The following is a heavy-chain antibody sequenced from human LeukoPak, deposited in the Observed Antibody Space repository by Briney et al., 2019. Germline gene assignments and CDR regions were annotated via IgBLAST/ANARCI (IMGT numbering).Heavy chain of an antibody. CDR1: GFIFSSHS. D-gene: IGHD5-12*01. CDR2: ISGSSTSGSSSFI. CDR3: ARDWAMID. J-gene: IGHJ4*02. V-gene: IGHV3-48*01. Sequence: GGSLRLSCAASGFIFSSHSMNWVRQAPGKGLEWLSYISGSSTSGSSSFIYYAYSVKGRFTISRDNAKNSLYLQMKGLRVEDTAVYYCARDWAMIDWGQGTLVTVSS.